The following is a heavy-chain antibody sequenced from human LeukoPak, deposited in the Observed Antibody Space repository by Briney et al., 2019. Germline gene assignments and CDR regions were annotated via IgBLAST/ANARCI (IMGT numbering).Heavy chain of an antibody. CDR1: GYTFTGYY. CDR2: INPNSGGT. V-gene: IGHV1-2*02. CDR3: ARIGVCSGGSCYIDFQH. Sequence: ASVKVSCKASGYTFTGYYMHWVRQAPGQGLEWMGWINPNSGGTNYAQKFQGRVTMTRDTSISTAYMELSRLRSDDTAVYYCARIGVCSGGSCYIDFQHWGQGTLVTVSS. D-gene: IGHD2-15*01. J-gene: IGHJ1*01.